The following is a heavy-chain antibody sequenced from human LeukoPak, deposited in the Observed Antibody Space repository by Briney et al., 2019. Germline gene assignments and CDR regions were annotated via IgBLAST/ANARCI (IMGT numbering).Heavy chain of an antibody. CDR2: ISGSGTST. CDR3: AQIPFRSGDYHFDY. Sequence: GGSLRLSCAASGFTFSIYAMSWVRQTPGEGLEWVSPISGSGTSTYYADSVKGRFTVSRDNSKNTLHLQMKSLSAADTAVYYCAQIPFRSGDYHFDYWGQGTLLTVSS. V-gene: IGHV3-23*01. J-gene: IGHJ4*02. D-gene: IGHD3-3*01. CDR1: GFTFSIYA.